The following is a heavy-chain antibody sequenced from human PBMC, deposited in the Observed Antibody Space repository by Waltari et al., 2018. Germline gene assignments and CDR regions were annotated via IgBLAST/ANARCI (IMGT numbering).Heavy chain of an antibody. Sequence: QVQLKTWGAGLLKPSETLSLTRDVSGGSPGGYHWTWIRQPPGKGLEWIGEINDSGRTTYNPSLESRVTVSIDTANNQFSLRVRSVTAADTAVYYCARVFGYYYYYMDVWGKGTTVTISS. J-gene: IGHJ6*03. CDR1: GGSPGGYH. CDR2: INDSGRT. D-gene: IGHD3-3*01. CDR3: ARVFGYYYYYMDV. V-gene: IGHV4-34*02.